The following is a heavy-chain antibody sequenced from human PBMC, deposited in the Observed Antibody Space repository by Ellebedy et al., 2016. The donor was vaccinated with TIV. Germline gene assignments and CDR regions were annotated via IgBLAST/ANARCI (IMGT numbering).Heavy chain of an antibody. CDR2: ITERGGNT. V-gene: IGHV3-23*01. CDR1: GFTFSTYA. J-gene: IGHJ3*01. D-gene: IGHD4-23*01. CDR3: ARDPVGIGPAFDV. Sequence: GESLKISCVVSGFTFSTYAMRWFRQAPGKGLEWVSSITERGGNTYYADSVKGRFTISRDNSKDTLYLQMNSLRAEDTAIDYCARDPVGIGPAFDVWGQGTMVTVSS.